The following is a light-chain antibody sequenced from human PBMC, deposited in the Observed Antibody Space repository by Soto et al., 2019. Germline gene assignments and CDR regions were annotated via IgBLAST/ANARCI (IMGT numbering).Light chain of an antibody. CDR3: SSYSSSSTRYA. V-gene: IGLV2-14*01. CDR1: SGDVGTYNY. CDR2: DVS. J-gene: IGLJ1*01. Sequence: QSVLTQPASVSGSPGQSLTISCTGTSGDVGTYNYVSCYLQHPGKAPKLMIYDVSNRPSGVSNRLSGSKSGNTASLTISGLQAEDEADYYCSSYSSSSTRYAFGTGTKVPVL.